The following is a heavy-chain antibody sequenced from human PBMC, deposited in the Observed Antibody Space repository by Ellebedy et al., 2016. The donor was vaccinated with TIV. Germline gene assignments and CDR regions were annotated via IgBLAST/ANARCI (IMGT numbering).Heavy chain of an antibody. CDR1: GYSFTNYD. J-gene: IGHJ4*02. V-gene: IGHV1-8*01. D-gene: IGHD1-26*01. Sequence: AASVKVSCKASGYSFTNYDINWVRQATGQGLEWMGWMNPNSGDTGSAQKFQGRVIMTRSTSTGTAYLELRSLRSEDTAVYYCAREGGVYYFDYWGQGTLVTVSS. CDR2: MNPNSGDT. CDR3: AREGGVYYFDY.